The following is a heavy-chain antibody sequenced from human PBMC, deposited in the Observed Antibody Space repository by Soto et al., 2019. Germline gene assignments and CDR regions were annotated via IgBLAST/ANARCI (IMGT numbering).Heavy chain of an antibody. Sequence: XVQLQESGXXXVKPSETLSLTCTVSGGSISSYYWSWIRQPPGKGLEWIGYIYYSGSTNYNPSLKSRVTISVDTSKNQFSLKLSSVTAADTAVYYCATALVRFGELLFDYWGQGTLVTVSS. CDR1: GGSISSYY. J-gene: IGHJ4*02. CDR3: ATALVRFGELLFDY. V-gene: IGHV4-59*01. CDR2: IYYSGST. D-gene: IGHD3-10*01.